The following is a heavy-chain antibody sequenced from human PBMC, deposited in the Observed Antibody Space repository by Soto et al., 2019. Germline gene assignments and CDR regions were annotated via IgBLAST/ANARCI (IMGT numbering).Heavy chain of an antibody. J-gene: IGHJ4*02. CDR2: INPNSGGT. Sequence: QVQLVQSGAEVKKPGASVKVSCKASGYTLTGYYMHWVRQAPGQGLEWMGWINPNSGGTNYAQKFQGRVTMTRDTSISTAYMELSRLRSDDTAVYYCARGFSPDSVVVVAATPIVAYWGQGTLVTVSS. CDR3: ARGFSPDSVVVVAATPIVAY. CDR1: GYTLTGYY. D-gene: IGHD2-15*01. V-gene: IGHV1-2*02.